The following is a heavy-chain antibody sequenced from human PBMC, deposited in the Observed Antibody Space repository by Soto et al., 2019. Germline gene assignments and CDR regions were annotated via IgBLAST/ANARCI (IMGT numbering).Heavy chain of an antibody. CDR1: GFMFKSHG. J-gene: IGHJ6*03. CDR2: VSEGASTE. Sequence: WGSLRLSCAASGFMFKSHGRNWLRQAPGKGLGWVLFVSEGASTEIYGHSVKGRFTVPRDDPKRTLYLYMNSRRPADTAVYFCARAHFPVYRGIEVWGMGTSVTVSS. CDR3: ARAHFPVYRGIEV. V-gene: IGHV3-30*03.